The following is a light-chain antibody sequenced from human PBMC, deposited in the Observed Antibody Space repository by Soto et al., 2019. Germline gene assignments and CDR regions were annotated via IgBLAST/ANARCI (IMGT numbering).Light chain of an antibody. J-gene: IGKJ4*01. CDR2: DAS. V-gene: IGKV3-11*01. CDR1: QSVGSY. Sequence: EVVLTQSPATLSLSPGERATLSCRASQSVGSYLAWYQQKPGQAPRLLIYDASNRATGIPARFSGSGFGTDFTLTISSLEPEDFAVYYCQQRFIWPPLTFGGGTKVEIK. CDR3: QQRFIWPPLT.